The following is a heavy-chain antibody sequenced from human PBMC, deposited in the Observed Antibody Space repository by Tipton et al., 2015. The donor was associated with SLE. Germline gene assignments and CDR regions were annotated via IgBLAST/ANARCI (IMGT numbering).Heavy chain of an antibody. V-gene: IGHV4-30-4*01. J-gene: IGHJ4*02. CDR3: ARSIPVAGLFDY. CDR2: IYYSGST. Sequence: TLSLTCTVSGGSISSGDNYWSWTRQPPGKGLESIGYIYYSGSTYYNPSLKSRVTISVDTSKNQFSLKLSSVTAADTAVYYCARSIPVAGLFDYWGQGTLVTVSS. CDR1: GGSISSGDNY. D-gene: IGHD6-19*01.